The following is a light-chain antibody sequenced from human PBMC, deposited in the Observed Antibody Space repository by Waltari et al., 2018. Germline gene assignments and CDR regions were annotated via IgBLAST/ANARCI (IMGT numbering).Light chain of an antibody. V-gene: IGKV1-39*01. CDR2: AAS. Sequence: DIQLTQSPSSLSASVADSVTSTCRASQSISSYLNWYQQKPGKAPKLLIYAASSLQSGVPSRFSGSGSGTDFTLTISSLQPEDFATYYCQQSYSTLPYTFGQGTKLEIK. CDR1: QSISSY. J-gene: IGKJ2*01. CDR3: QQSYSTLPYT.